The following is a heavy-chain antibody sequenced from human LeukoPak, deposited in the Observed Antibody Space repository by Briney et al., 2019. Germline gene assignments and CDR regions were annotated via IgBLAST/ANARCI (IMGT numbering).Heavy chain of an antibody. CDR2: ISGSGGST. CDR1: GFTFSSYG. D-gene: IGHD3-22*01. CDR3: ARVGYDSSGYPDAFDI. J-gene: IGHJ3*02. V-gene: IGHV3-23*01. Sequence: GGSLRLSCAASGFTFSSYGMSWVRQAPGKGLEWVSAISGSGGSTYCADSVKGRFTISRDNAKNSLYLQMNSLRAGDTAVYYCARVGYDSSGYPDAFDIWGQGTMVTVSS.